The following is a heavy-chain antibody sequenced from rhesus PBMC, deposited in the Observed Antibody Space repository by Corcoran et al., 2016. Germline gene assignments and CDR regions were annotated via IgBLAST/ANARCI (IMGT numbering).Heavy chain of an antibody. CDR2: IYGSSTST. CDR1: GGSISDSYR. D-gene: IGHD2-33*01. V-gene: IGHV4S10*01. Sequence: QVQLQESGPGVVKPLETLSLTCAVSGGSISDSYRWSWIRQPPGKGLEWIGYIYGSSTSTNYNPSLKSRVTISKDTSKNQFSVKLGSVTAADTAVYYCARWLSNWGQGVLVTVSS. CDR3: ARWLSN. J-gene: IGHJ4*01.